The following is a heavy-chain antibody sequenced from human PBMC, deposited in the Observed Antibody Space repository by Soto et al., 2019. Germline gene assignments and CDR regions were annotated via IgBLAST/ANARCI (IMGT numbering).Heavy chain of an antibody. V-gene: IGHV3-7*01. CDR3: ARDGPITFGGVIVTSFDY. J-gene: IGHJ4*02. D-gene: IGHD3-16*02. Sequence: EVQLVESGGGLVQPGGSLRLSCAASGFTFSSYWMSWVRQAPGKGLEWVANIKQDGSEKYYVDSVKGRFTISRDNAKNSLYLQINSLRAEDTAVYYCARDGPITFGGVIVTSFDYWGQGTLVTVSS. CDR2: IKQDGSEK. CDR1: GFTFSSYW.